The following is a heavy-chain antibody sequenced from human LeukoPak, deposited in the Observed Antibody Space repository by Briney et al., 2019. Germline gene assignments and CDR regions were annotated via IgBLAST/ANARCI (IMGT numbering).Heavy chain of an antibody. Sequence: GGSLRLSCAASGFTLISYSMSWIRQAPGKGLEWVSYISSSGSTIYYADSVKGRFTISRDNAKNSLYLQMNSLRAEDTAVYYCARDAGQQLSYYYGMDVWGQGTTVTVSS. V-gene: IGHV3-48*04. CDR3: ARDAGQQLSYYYGMDV. D-gene: IGHD6-13*01. CDR1: GFTLISYS. J-gene: IGHJ6*02. CDR2: ISSSGSTI.